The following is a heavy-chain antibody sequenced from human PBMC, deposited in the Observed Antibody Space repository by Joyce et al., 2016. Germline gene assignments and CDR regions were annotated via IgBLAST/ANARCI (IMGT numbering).Heavy chain of an antibody. Sequence: QVQLVQSGAEVKKPGSSVKVSCKTSGGFFKTYVIYWVRQAPGQGLEWMGGILPSVGKATYAQKFEGRVTIIADDSTSTVYMELNRLTYDDTAVYFCARDKEGSDNWFDPWGQGTLVTVSS. CDR2: ILPSVGKA. D-gene: IGHD6-19*01. CDR3: ARDKEGSDNWFDP. CDR1: GGFFKTYV. J-gene: IGHJ5*02. V-gene: IGHV1-69*01.